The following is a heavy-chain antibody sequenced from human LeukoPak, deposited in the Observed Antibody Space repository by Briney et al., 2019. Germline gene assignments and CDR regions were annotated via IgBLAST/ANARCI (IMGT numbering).Heavy chain of an antibody. CDR1: AGSISSSSW. D-gene: IGHD1-26*01. CDR2: IYLYGTT. J-gene: IGHJ6*02. V-gene: IGHV4-4*02. CDR3: GRQKWEQQGRYYYFNGLDV. Sequence: SETLSLTCSVSAGSISSSSWWSWVRQSPVKGLEWIGEIYLYGTTNYNPSLKSRVTMSVYRSKNQFSLKLSSVTAADTAVYYLGRQKWEQQGRYYYFNGLDVWGPGTTVTVSS.